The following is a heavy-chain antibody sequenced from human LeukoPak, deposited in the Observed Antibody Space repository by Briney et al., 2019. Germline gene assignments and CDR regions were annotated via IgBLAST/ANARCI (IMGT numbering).Heavy chain of an antibody. V-gene: IGHV5-51*01. CDR2: TYPIDSDT. CDR1: GYSFTNYW. CDR3: ARPSAYGEDAFDV. D-gene: IGHD2-21*01. J-gene: IGHJ3*01. Sequence: GESLKISCKGSGYSFTNYWIGWVRQMPGEGLEWMGITYPIDSDTRYSPSFRGQVTFSADKPISTAYLQWSSLKASDTAMYYCARPSAYGEDAFDVWGQGTMVTVSS.